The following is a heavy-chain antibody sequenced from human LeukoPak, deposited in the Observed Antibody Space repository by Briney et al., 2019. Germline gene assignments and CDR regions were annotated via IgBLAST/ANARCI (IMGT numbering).Heavy chain of an antibody. CDR3: ARDYYDSSGCGYYYMDV. V-gene: IGHV4-4*07. D-gene: IGHD3-22*01. CDR1: GGSISSYY. J-gene: IGHJ6*03. Sequence: SETLSLTCTVSGGSISSYYWSWIRQPAGKGLEWIGRIYTSGSTNYNPSLKSRVTMSVDTSKNQFSLKLSSVTAADTAVYYCARDYYDSSGCGYYYMDVWGKGTRSPSP. CDR2: IYTSGST.